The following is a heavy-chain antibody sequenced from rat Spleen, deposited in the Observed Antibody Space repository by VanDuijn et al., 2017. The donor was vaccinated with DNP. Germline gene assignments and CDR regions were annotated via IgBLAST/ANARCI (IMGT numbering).Heavy chain of an antibody. J-gene: IGHJ2*01. V-gene: IGHV5-27*01. CDR3: TRELGY. CDR2: INFDGDST. CDR1: GLTFSNFG. Sequence: EVQLVESGGGLVQPGRSMRLSCAASGLTFSNFGMAWVRQAPKKGLEWVSYINFDGDSTYYRDSVKGRFTISRDNAESTLYLQMNSLRSEDTATYYCTRELGYWGQGVMVTVSS.